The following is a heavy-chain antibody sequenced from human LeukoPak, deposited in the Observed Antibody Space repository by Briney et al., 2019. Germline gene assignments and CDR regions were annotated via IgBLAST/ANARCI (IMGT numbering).Heavy chain of an antibody. D-gene: IGHD3-22*01. CDR2: MNPNSGNT. V-gene: IGHV1-8*02. CDR3: ARRDPYYYDSSGYYYRYYFDY. CDR1: GGTFSSYA. Sequence: ASVKVSCKTSGGTFSSYAISWVRQATGQGLEWMGWMNPNSGNTGYAQKFQGRVTMTRNTSISTAYMELSSLRSEDTAVYYCARRDPYYYDSSGYYYRYYFDYWGQGTLVTVSS. J-gene: IGHJ4*02.